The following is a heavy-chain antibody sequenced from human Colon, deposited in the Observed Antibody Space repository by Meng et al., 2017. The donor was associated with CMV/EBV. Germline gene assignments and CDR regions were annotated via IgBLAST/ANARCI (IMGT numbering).Heavy chain of an antibody. V-gene: IGHV4-4*07. D-gene: IGHD2-15*01. CDR2: IYSDGTT. CDR1: SGSIIHYY. CDR3: ARDWGYCSGDTCHSHFDY. J-gene: IGHJ4*02. Sequence: QRPGPGLGHPSKPLSLPGPVFSGSIIHYYWNWIRQPAGKGLEWIGRIYSDGTTNYNPSLRSRVSMSVDTSTNQFSLKLTSATAADTAVYYCARDWGYCSGDTCHSHFDYWGQGTLVTVSS.